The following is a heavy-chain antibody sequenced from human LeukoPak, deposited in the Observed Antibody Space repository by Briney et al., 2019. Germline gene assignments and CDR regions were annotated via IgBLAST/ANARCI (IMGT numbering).Heavy chain of an antibody. V-gene: IGHV3-74*01. CDR3: SRSAMGGFFDS. J-gene: IGHJ4*02. CDR1: GFAFSSYW. Sequence: PGGSLRLSRAASGFAFSSYWMHWVRQGPGKGLVWVSRANGDASDTSYADSVKGRFIISRDNAKNTLYLQMNSQRAEDTAVYYCSRSAMGGFFDSWGQGTLVTVSS. D-gene: IGHD2-15*01. CDR2: ANGDASDT.